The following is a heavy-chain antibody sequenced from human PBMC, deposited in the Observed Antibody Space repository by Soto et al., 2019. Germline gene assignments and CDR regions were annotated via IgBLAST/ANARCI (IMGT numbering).Heavy chain of an antibody. D-gene: IGHD4-17*01. CDR1: GFTFSDYY. V-gene: IGHV3-11*03. J-gene: IGHJ4*02. Sequence: GGSLRLSCAASGFTFSDYYMSWIRQAPGKGLEWVSYISSSSSYTNYADSVKGRFTISRDNAKNSLYLQMNSLRAEDTAVYYCARSTSENTVTPDYWGQGTLVTVSS. CDR2: ISSSSSYT. CDR3: ARSTSENTVTPDY.